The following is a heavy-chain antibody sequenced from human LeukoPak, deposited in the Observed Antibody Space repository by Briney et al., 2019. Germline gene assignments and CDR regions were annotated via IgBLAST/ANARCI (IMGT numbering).Heavy chain of an antibody. CDR3: ARGHYNWNDNLDY. CDR1: GFTFSSYA. D-gene: IGHD1-1*01. J-gene: IGHJ4*02. V-gene: IGHV3-23*01. CDR2: ISGRGGST. Sequence: GGSLRLSCAASGFTFSSYAMSWLRQAPGEGLEWGSGISGRGGSTYYADSVKGRFTISRDNAKNSLYLQMNSLRAEDTAVYYRARGHYNWNDNLDYWGQGTLVTVSS.